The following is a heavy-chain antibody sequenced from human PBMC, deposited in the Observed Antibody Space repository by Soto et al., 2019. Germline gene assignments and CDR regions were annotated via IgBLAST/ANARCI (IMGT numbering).Heavy chain of an antibody. D-gene: IGHD2-2*01. CDR3: ARDVIVVVPAAKYYYYYYGMDV. V-gene: IGHV4-31*03. J-gene: IGHJ6*02. CDR1: GGSISSGGYY. Sequence: QVQLQESGPGLVKPSQTLSLTCTVSGGSISSGGYYWSWIRQHPGKGLEWIGYIYYSGSTYYNPSLNRRVTVSVDTSKNQSSLKLSSVTAADTAVYYCARDVIVVVPAAKYYYYYYGMDVWGQGTTVTVSS. CDR2: IYYSGST.